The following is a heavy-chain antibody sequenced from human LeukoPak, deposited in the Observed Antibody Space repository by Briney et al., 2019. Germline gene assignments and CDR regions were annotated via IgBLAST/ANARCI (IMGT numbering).Heavy chain of an antibody. J-gene: IGHJ3*02. CDR2: IIPILGIA. Sequence: SVKVSCKASGGTFSSYAISWVRQAPGQGLEWMGRIIPILGIANYAQKFQGRVTITADKSTSTAYMELSSLRSEDTAVYYCATPYYYDSSGYYLEAFDIWGQGTMVTVSS. CDR3: ATPYYYDSSGYYLEAFDI. D-gene: IGHD3-22*01. CDR1: GGTFSSYA. V-gene: IGHV1-69*04.